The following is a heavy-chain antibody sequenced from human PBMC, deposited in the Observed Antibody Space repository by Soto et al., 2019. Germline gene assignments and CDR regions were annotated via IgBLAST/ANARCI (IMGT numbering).Heavy chain of an antibody. CDR1: GFTFSNAW. J-gene: IGHJ4*02. V-gene: IGHV3-15*01. Sequence: PGGSLRLSCAASGFTFSNAWMSWVRQAPGKGLEWVGRIKSKTDGGTTDYAAPVKGRFTISRDDSKNTLYLQMNSLKTEDTAVYYCTTDHARLQYMFDYWGQGTLVTVSS. CDR2: IKSKTDGGTT. D-gene: IGHD4-4*01. CDR3: TTDHARLQYMFDY.